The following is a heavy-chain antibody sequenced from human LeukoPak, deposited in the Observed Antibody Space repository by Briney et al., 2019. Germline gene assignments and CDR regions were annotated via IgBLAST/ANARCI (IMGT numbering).Heavy chain of an antibody. CDR3: ARSLGCSSSSCYMDY. CDR2: IRQDESEK. J-gene: IGHJ4*02. Sequence: GGSLRLSCAASGFTFTTYWMRWVRQAPGKGLEWVANIRQDESEKYYVDSVKGRFTISRDNTKKSLYLQMNSLRAEDTAVYYCARSLGCSSSSCYMDYWGQGTLVTVSS. D-gene: IGHD2-2*02. CDR1: GFTFTTYW. V-gene: IGHV3-7*01.